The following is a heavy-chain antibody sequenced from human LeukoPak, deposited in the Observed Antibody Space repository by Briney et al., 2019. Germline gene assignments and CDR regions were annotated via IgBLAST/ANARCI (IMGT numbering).Heavy chain of an antibody. Sequence: SGGSLRLSCAASGFTFSSYSMNWVRQAPGKGLEWVSSICSSSSYIYHADSVKGRFTISRANAKTSMYLQMNSLNAEDTAVYYCARVKTAGDFWSGYQYYFEFWGQGTLVT. CDR3: ARVKTAGDFWSGYQYYFEF. J-gene: IGHJ4*02. CDR1: GFTFSSYS. CDR2: ICSSSSYI. V-gene: IGHV3-21*01. D-gene: IGHD3-3*01.